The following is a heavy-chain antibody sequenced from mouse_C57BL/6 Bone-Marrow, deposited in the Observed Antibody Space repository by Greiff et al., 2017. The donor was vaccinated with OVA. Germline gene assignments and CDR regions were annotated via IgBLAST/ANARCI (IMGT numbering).Heavy chain of an antibody. V-gene: IGHV1-63*01. Sequence: VKLVESGAELVRPGTSVKMSCKASGYTFTNYWIGWAKQRPGHGLEWIGDIYPGGGYTNYNEKFKGKATLTADKSSSTAYMQFSSLTSEDSAIYYCARGGWFDYWGQGTTLTVSS. CDR3: ARGGWFDY. CDR1: GYTFTNYW. D-gene: IGHD2-3*01. J-gene: IGHJ2*01. CDR2: IYPGGGYT.